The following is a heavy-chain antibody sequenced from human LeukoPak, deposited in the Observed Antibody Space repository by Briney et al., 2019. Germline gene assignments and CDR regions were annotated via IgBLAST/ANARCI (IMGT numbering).Heavy chain of an antibody. V-gene: IGHV4-30-4*01. Sequence: PSETLSLTCTVSGGSISSGDYYWSWIRQPPGKGLEWIGYIYYSGSTYYNPSLKSRVTISVDTSKNQFSLKLSSVTAADTAVYYCARGPPLNDAFDIWGQGTMVTVSS. J-gene: IGHJ3*02. CDR2: IYYSGST. CDR1: GGSISSGDYY. CDR3: ARGPPLNDAFDI.